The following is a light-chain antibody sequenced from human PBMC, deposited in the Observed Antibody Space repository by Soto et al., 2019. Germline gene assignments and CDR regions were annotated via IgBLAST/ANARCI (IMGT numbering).Light chain of an antibody. V-gene: IGLV2-14*01. J-gene: IGLJ1*01. CDR2: DVN. Sequence: QSALTQPASVSGSPGQSITISCTGTSSDVGRYNFVSWYQQHPGKAPKFIIYDVNTRPSGVSNRFSGSKSGDTASLTISGFQAEDEADYYCSSYTSSSTYVFGTGTKLTVL. CDR3: SSYTSSSTYV. CDR1: SSDVGRYNF.